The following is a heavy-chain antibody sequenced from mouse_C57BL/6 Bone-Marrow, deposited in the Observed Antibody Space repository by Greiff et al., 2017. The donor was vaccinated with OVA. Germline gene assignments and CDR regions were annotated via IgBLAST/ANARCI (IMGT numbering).Heavy chain of an antibody. Sequence: QVHVKQSGAELARPGASVKLSCKASGYTFTSYGISWVKQRTGQGLEWIGEIYPRSGNTYYNEKFKGKATLTADKSSSTAYMELRSLTSEDSAVYFCASHYYGSSYGWYFDVWGTGTTVTVSS. CDR3: ASHYYGSSYGWYFDV. V-gene: IGHV1-81*01. D-gene: IGHD1-1*01. CDR1: GYTFTSYG. J-gene: IGHJ1*03. CDR2: IYPRSGNT.